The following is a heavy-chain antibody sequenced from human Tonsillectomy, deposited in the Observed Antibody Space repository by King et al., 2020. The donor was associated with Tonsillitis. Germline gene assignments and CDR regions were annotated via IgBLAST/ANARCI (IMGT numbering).Heavy chain of an antibody. CDR1: GGTFSSYA. CDR2: IIPIFGTA. CDR3: ARRGAASSSDPYYYYGMDV. Sequence: VQLVQSGAEVKKPGSSVKVSCKASGGTFSSYAISWVRQAPGQGLEWMGGIIPIFGTAKYAQKFQGRDTITADESTNTAHMALSSLRSEDTAVSYCARRGAASSSDPYYYYGMDVWGKGTTVTVSS. V-gene: IGHV1-69*01. J-gene: IGHJ6*04. D-gene: IGHD6-6*01.